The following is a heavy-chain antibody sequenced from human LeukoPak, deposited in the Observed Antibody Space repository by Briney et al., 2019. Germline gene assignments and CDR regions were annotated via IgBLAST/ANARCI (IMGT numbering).Heavy chain of an antibody. CDR2: ISYDGSNK. D-gene: IGHD2-15*01. J-gene: IGHJ3*02. Sequence: PGGSLRLSCAASGFTFSSYAMHWVRQAPGKGLEWVAVISYDGSNKYYADSVKGRFTISRDNSKNTLYLQMNSLRAEDTAVYYCAREGCSGGSCWPPLPATDYAFDIWGQGTMVTVSS. CDR1: GFTFSSYA. V-gene: IGHV3-30-3*01. CDR3: AREGCSGGSCWPPLPATDYAFDI.